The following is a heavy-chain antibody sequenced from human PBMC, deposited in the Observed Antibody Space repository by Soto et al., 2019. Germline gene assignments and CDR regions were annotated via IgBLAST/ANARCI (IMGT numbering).Heavy chain of an antibody. J-gene: IGHJ5*02. Sequence: GASVKVSCKASGGTFSSHAISWVRQAPGQGLEWMGGIIPIFGTANYAQKFQGRVTITADESTSTAYMELSSLRSEDTAVYYCARARFLEWLLFSWGQGTLVTVSS. CDR2: IIPIFGTA. D-gene: IGHD3-3*01. CDR3: ARARFLEWLLFS. V-gene: IGHV1-69*13. CDR1: GGTFSSHA.